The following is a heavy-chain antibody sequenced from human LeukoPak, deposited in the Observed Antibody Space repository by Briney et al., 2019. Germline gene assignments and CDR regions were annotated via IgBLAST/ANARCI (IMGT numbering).Heavy chain of an antibody. V-gene: IGHV3-23*01. J-gene: IGHJ4*02. CDR1: GFSSYTFG. Sequence: GGSLRLSCAVSGFSSYTFGMSWVRRAPGKGLEWVSSISSSSSYIYYADSVKGRFTISRDNSKNTLYLQMNSLRAEDTAVYYCAKISSPGKEDYFDYWGQGTLVTVSS. D-gene: IGHD2-15*01. CDR3: AKISSPGKEDYFDY. CDR2: ISSSSSYI.